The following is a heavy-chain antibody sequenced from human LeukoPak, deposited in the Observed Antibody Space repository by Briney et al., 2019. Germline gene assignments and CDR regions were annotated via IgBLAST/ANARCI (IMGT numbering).Heavy chain of an antibody. D-gene: IGHD3-3*01. V-gene: IGHV3-7*01. Sequence: GGSLRLSCAASGFTFSSYWMSWVRQAPGKGLEWVANIKQDGSEKYYVDSVKGRFTISRDNAKNSLYLQMNSLGAEDTAVYYCAGVRSALGYDFWSGYYSFFDYWGQGTLVTVSS. CDR1: GFTFSSYW. CDR3: AGVRSALGYDFWSGYYSFFDY. CDR2: IKQDGSEK. J-gene: IGHJ4*02.